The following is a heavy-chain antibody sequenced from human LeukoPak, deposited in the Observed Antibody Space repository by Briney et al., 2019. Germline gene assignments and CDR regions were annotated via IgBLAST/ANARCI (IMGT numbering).Heavy chain of an antibody. CDR2: INHSGST. CDR1: GGSFSGYY. CDR3: ARSVTALVYGMDV. D-gene: IGHD2-21*02. Sequence: SETLSLTCAVYGGSFSGYYWSWIRQPPGKGLEWIGEINHSGSTNYNPSLKSRVTISVDTSKNQFSLELSPVTAADTAVDYCARSVTALVYGMDVWGQGTTVTVSS. J-gene: IGHJ6*02. V-gene: IGHV4-34*01.